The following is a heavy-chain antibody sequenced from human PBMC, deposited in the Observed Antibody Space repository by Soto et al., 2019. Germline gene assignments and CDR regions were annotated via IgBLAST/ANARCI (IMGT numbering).Heavy chain of an antibody. D-gene: IGHD5-12*01. CDR2: ISYDGSNK. J-gene: IGHJ1*01. V-gene: IGHV3-30*18. CDR3: AKDNVDGYGEYFQN. CDR1: GFTFSSYG. Sequence: GGSLRLSCAASGFTFSSYGMHWVRQAPGKGLEWVAVISYDGSNKYYADSVKGRLTISRDNSKNTLYLQMNSLRAEDTAVYYCAKDNVDGYGEYFQNWGQGTLVTVSS.